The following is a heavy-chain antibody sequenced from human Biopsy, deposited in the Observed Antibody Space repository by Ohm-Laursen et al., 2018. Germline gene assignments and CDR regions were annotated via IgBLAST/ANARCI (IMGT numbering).Heavy chain of an antibody. V-gene: IGHV1-18*01. CDR3: ARGSNGFGGLYFPR. CDR2: IRPLNGDT. D-gene: IGHD2/OR15-2a*01. J-gene: IGHJ4*02. CDR1: GYNFISYS. Sequence: ASVKVSCKTSGYNFISYSINWVRQAPGQGLEWMGWIRPLNGDTKYGQKFQDRVTMTTDTSTSTVYMELTSLRSDDTAVYYCARGSNGFGGLYFPRWGQGTLLTVSS.